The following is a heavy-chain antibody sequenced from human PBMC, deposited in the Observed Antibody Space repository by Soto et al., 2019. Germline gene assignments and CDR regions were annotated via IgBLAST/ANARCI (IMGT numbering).Heavy chain of an antibody. V-gene: IGHV3-30-3*01. CDR3: ARDDEGGSDCDLGY. D-gene: IGHD1-26*01. Sequence: QVQLVESGGGVVQPGRSLRLSCAVSGFTFSSHAMHWVRQAPGKGLEWVALISSDGNNKYYADSVKGRFTTSRDNSKYTMYLQMNNLRVEDTAVYYCARDDEGGSDCDLGYWGQGALVTVSS. CDR2: ISSDGNNK. CDR1: GFTFSSHA. J-gene: IGHJ4*02.